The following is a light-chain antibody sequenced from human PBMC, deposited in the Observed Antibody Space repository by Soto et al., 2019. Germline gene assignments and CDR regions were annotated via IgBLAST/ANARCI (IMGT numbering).Light chain of an antibody. V-gene: IGLV2-14*03. J-gene: IGLJ2*01. CDR2: DVT. CDR3: SSFTSSATLV. CDR1: SSDIGGYDF. Sequence: QSALTQPASVSGSPVQSITISCSGSSSDIGGYDFVSWYQQHSGKAPRLIIFDVTNRPSGVSDRFSGSKSGNTASLTISGLQTGDEADYYCSSFTSSATLVFGGGTQLTVL.